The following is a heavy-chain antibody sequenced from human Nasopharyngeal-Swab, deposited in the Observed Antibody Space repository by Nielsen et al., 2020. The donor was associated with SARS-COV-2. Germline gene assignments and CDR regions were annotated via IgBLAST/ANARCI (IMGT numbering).Heavy chain of an antibody. CDR2: ISSSSSYI. J-gene: IGHJ6*04. CDR1: GFTFSSYS. D-gene: IGHD4-11*01. Sequence: GGSLRLSCAASGFTFSSYSMNWVRQAPGRGLEWVSSISSSSSYIYYADSVKGRFTISRDNAKNSLYLQMNSLRAEDTAVYYCARDGYSNPLGDVWGKGTTVTVSS. V-gene: IGHV3-21*01. CDR3: ARDGYSNPLGDV.